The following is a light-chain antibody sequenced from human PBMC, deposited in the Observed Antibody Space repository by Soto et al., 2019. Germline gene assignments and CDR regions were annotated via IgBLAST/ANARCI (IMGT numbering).Light chain of an antibody. J-gene: IGLJ1*01. Sequence: QSALAQPASVSGSPGQSITISCTGTNSDIGNYNYVSWYQHHPGKAPKLLIYGVSNRPSGASNRFSGSKSGNTASLTISGLQAEDEADYYCSSYTTTTTLEVFGTGTKVTVL. CDR2: GVS. CDR1: NSDIGNYNY. V-gene: IGLV2-14*01. CDR3: SSYTTTTTLEV.